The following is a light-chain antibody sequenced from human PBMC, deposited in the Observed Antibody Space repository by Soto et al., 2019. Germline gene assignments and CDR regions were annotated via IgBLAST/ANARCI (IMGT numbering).Light chain of an antibody. Sequence: QSVLTQPPSVSGSPGQSVAISCTGTSSDVGSYNRVAWYQQPPGTAPKLMIYEVSNRPSGVPDRFSGSKSGNTASLTISGLQAGDEADYSCSSFTSSSTYVFGTGTKVTVL. J-gene: IGLJ1*01. V-gene: IGLV2-18*02. CDR1: SSDVGSYNR. CDR3: SSFTSSSTYV. CDR2: EVS.